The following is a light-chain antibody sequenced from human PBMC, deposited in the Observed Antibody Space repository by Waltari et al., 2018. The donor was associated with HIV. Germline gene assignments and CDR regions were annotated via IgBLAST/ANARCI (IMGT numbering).Light chain of an antibody. V-gene: IGKV3-11*01. CDR3: QQRSNWPPLT. CDR1: QSVRSY. Sequence: EIVLTQSPATLSLSPGERATLPCRARQSVRSYLAWYQQKPGQAPRLLIYDASNRATGIPARFSGSGSWTDFTLTISSLEPEDFAVYYCQQRSNWPPLTFGGGTKVEIK. J-gene: IGKJ4*01. CDR2: DAS.